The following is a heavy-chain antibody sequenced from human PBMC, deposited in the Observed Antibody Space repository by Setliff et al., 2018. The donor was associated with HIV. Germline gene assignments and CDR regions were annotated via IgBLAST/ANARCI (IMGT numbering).Heavy chain of an antibody. D-gene: IGHD3-22*01. CDR1: GYTFTNFG. Sequence: ASVKVSCKASGYTFTNFGITWVRQAPGQGLEWMGWISPYNGNTNYAPELHGRVTMTTDTSTSTASLELRSLRSDDTAVYYCARDRIPSKWLLESDHWGQGTLVTVSS. V-gene: IGHV1-18*01. CDR3: ARDRIPSKWLLESDH. J-gene: IGHJ4*02. CDR2: ISPYNGNT.